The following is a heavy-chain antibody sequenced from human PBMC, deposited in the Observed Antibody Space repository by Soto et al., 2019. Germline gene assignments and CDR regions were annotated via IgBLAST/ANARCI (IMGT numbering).Heavy chain of an antibody. CDR1: GYTFTSYA. CDR2: INAGNGNT. V-gene: IGHV1-3*01. CDR3: ARGAGIATAGPRYNWLDP. D-gene: IGHD6-13*01. J-gene: IGHJ5*02. Sequence: ASVKVSCKASGYTFTSYAMHWVRQAPGQRLEWMGWINAGNGNTKYSQKFQGRVTITRDTSASTAYMELSSLRSEDTAVYYCARGAGIATAGPRYNWLDPWGQGTLVTVSS.